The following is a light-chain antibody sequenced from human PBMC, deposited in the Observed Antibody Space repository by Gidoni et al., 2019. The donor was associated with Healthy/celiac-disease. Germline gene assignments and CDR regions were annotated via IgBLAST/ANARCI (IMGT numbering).Light chain of an antibody. Sequence: EIVMPLSPATLSVSPGERATLSCSASQSVSSNLAWYQQKPGQAPRLLIYGASTRATGIPARFSGSGSGTEFTLTISSLQSEDFAVYYCQQYNNWPRTFXQXTKVEIK. CDR3: QQYNNWPRT. V-gene: IGKV3-15*01. J-gene: IGKJ1*01. CDR2: GAS. CDR1: QSVSSN.